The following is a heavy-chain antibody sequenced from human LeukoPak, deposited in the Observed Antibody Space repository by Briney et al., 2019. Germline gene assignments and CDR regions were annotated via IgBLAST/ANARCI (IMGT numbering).Heavy chain of an antibody. CDR2: VNANSGDK. CDR1: GYTFTGYY. D-gene: IGHD2-2*01. CDR3: ASDSGYCSSTGCYYFDY. J-gene: IGHJ4*02. V-gene: IGHV1-2*02. Sequence: ASVKVSCKASGYTFTGYYMHWVRQAPGQGLEWMGWVNANSGDKNYAQRFQGRVTMRRDTSNSTAYMELRRLRCEDTAVYYCASDSGYCSSTGCYYFDYWGQGTLVTVSS.